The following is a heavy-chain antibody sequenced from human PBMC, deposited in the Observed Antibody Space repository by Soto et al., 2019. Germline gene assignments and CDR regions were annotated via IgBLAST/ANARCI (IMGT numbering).Heavy chain of an antibody. Sequence: QVQLQESGPGLVKPSQTLSLTCTVSGGSISSGDYYWSWIRQPPGKGLEWIGYIYYRGSTYYNPSLKSRVXXXVXXSKNQFSLKLSSVTAADTAVYYCARERPDGARLDPWGQGTLVTVSS. CDR2: IYYRGST. V-gene: IGHV4-30-4*01. J-gene: IGHJ5*02. D-gene: IGHD6-6*01. CDR3: ARERPDGARLDP. CDR1: GGSISSGDYY.